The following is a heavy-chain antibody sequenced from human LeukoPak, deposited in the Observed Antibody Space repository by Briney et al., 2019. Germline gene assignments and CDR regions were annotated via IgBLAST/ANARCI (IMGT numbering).Heavy chain of an antibody. D-gene: IGHD3-10*01. CDR2: VYSDGPT. J-gene: IGHJ6*03. V-gene: IGHV4-59*11. Sequence: SETLSLTCTVSGGSISRPYWSWIRQPPGEGLEWFGYVYSDGPTNFHPPRKGRVTMSIDTSKSQFSLRLTSVTAADAAVYYCARGGGLYFGDLFSAGYMDVWGKGTTVTVSS. CDR1: GGSISRPY. CDR3: ARGGGLYFGDLFSAGYMDV.